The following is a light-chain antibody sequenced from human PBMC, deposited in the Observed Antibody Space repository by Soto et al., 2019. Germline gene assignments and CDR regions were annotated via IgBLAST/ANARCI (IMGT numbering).Light chain of an antibody. CDR2: GAS. J-gene: IGKJ1*01. Sequence: EIVLTQSPGTLSLSRLERDTLXCRASQSVSNYLAWYQQKPGQAPSLLIYGASTRATGVPDRFSGSGSGTDFTLTISGLEPEDFAVYYCQHFGNSLWTFGQGTKVDIK. CDR3: QHFGNSLWT. CDR1: QSVSNY. V-gene: IGKV3-20*01.